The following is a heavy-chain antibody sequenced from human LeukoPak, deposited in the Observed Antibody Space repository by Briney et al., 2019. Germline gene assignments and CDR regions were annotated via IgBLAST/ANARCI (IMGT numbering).Heavy chain of an antibody. D-gene: IGHD3-9*01. CDR2: IRYDGSNK. CDR1: GFTFSSYG. CDR3: AKWRYDILTMDY. J-gene: IGHJ4*02. V-gene: IGHV3-30*02. Sequence: TGGSLRLSCAASGFTFSSYGMHWVRQAPGKGLEWVTFIRYDGSNKYYADSVKGRFTISRDNSKNTLYLQMNSLRAEDTAVYYCAKWRYDILTMDYWGQGTLVTVSS.